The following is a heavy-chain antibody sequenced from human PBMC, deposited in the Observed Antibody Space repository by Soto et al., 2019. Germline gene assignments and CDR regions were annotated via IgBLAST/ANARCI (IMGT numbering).Heavy chain of an antibody. CDR3: ASSDFWSGYYPYYYYYGMDV. D-gene: IGHD3-3*01. CDR1: GGSISSSSYY. Sequence: QLQLQESGPGLVKPSETLSLTCTVSGGSISSSSYYWGWIRQPPGKGLEWIGSIYYSGSTYYNPSLKSRVTISVDTSKNQFSLKLSSVTAADTAVYYCASSDFWSGYYPYYYYYGMDVWGQGTTVTVSS. CDR2: IYYSGST. V-gene: IGHV4-39*01. J-gene: IGHJ6*02.